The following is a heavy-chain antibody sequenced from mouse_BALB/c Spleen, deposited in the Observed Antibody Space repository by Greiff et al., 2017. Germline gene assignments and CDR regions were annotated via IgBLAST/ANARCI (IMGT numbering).Heavy chain of an antibody. V-gene: IGHV3-2*02. Sequence: DVQLQESGPGLVKPSQSLSLTCTVTGYSITSDYAWNWIRQFPGNKLEWMGYISYSGSTSYNPSLKSRISITRDTSKNQFFLQLNSVTTEDTATYYCARSRQLGLRSYAMDYWGQGTSVTVSS. J-gene: IGHJ4*01. CDR2: ISYSGST. D-gene: IGHD3-2*01. CDR1: GYSITSDYA. CDR3: ARSRQLGLRSYAMDY.